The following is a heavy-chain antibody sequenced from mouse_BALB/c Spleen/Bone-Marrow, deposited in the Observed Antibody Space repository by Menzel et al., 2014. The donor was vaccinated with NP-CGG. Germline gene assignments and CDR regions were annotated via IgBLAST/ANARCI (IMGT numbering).Heavy chain of an antibody. CDR2: IYPGSGNT. J-gene: IGHJ3*01. V-gene: IGHV1-77*01. Sequence: VQLQQSGAELARPGASVKLSCKASGYTFXDYYINWVKQRTGQGLEWIGEIYPGSGNTYYNEKFKGKATLTADKSSSTAYMQLSSLTSEDSAVYFCAFYGSSYAWFAYWGQGTLVTVSA. D-gene: IGHD1-1*01. CDR1: GYTFXDYY. CDR3: AFYGSSYAWFAY.